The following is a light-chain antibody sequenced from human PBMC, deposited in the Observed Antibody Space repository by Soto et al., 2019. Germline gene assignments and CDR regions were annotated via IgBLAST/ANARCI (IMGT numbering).Light chain of an antibody. CDR2: GAS. CDR1: QSVSSN. J-gene: IGKJ5*01. Sequence: EIVMTQSPATLSVSPGERATLSCRASQSVSSNLAWYQQKPGQAPRLLIYGASTRATGIPARFSGSGSGTEFTLTISGLQSEDFAVYYCQIYDSWPLFGQGTRLET. V-gene: IGKV3-15*01. CDR3: QIYDSWPL.